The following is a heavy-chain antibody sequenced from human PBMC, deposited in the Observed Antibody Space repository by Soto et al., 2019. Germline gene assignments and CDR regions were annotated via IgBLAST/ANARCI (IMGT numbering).Heavy chain of an antibody. CDR3: ACEWKESVVSTFYY. CDR2: IGPYNGNT. Sequence: QVQLVQSGSEVKKPGASVKVSCKASGYTFTSHGISWVRQAPGQGLEWMGWIGPYNGNTHYAQKVQGRVTMTTDTSTSIAYMELRRLRSDDTAVYSFACEWKESVVSTFYYWGQGTLVAVSS. V-gene: IGHV1-18*01. J-gene: IGHJ4*02. D-gene: IGHD3-22*01. CDR1: GYTFTSHG.